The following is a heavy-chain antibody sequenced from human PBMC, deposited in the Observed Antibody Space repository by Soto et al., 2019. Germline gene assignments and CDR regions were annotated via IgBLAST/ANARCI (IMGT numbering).Heavy chain of an antibody. V-gene: IGHV3-30*18. J-gene: IGHJ6*02. Sequence: GGSLRLSCAASGFTFSSYGMHWVRQSPGKGLEWVAVISYDGRNKYYADAVKGRFTISRDNSKNTLYLQMSSLRAEDTAVYYCVKDGSSGWPYFYDMDVWGQGTTVTVSS. CDR1: GFTFSSYG. CDR3: VKDGSSGWPYFYDMDV. D-gene: IGHD6-19*01. CDR2: ISYDGRNK.